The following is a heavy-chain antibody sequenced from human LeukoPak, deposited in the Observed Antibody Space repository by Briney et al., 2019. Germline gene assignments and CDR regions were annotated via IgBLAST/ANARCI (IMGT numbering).Heavy chain of an antibody. Sequence: SGTLSLTCAVSGGSISSSNWWSWVRQPPGKGLEWIGEIYHSGSTNYNPSLKSRVTISVDTSKNQFSLKLSSVTAADTAVYYCARGSYYYDSSAFDPWGQGTLVTVSS. CDR2: IYHSGST. CDR1: GGSISSSNW. D-gene: IGHD3-22*01. V-gene: IGHV4-4*02. J-gene: IGHJ5*02. CDR3: ARGSYYYDSSAFDP.